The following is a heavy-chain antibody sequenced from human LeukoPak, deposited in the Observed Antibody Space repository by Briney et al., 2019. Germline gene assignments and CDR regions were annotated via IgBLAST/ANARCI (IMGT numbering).Heavy chain of an antibody. CDR2: IYCSGST. D-gene: IGHD3-3*01. Sequence: PSETLSLTYTVSGGSISSYYWSWIRQPPGKRLGWIGHIYCSGSTNYNPSLKSRVTISVDTSKNQFSLKLSSVTAADTAVYYCASRSSIWSGYQDTLYYFDSWGQGTLVTVSS. CDR1: GGSISSYY. V-gene: IGHV4-59*01. J-gene: IGHJ4*02. CDR3: ASRSSIWSGYQDTLYYFDS.